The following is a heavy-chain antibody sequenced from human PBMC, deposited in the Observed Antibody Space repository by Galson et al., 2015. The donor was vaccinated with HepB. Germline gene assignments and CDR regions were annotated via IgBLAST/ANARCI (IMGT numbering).Heavy chain of an antibody. Sequence: SVEVSCKASGYRFTNSYIHWVRRAPGQGLEWVGRIISSDGSTIYARKFLGRVTMTRDTSTSTIYLDLNSLRSEDTAIYYCARDGGNFNFDFWGQGTLITVPS. CDR2: IISSDGST. J-gene: IGHJ4*02. CDR3: ARDGGNFNFDF. D-gene: IGHD3-16*01. CDR1: GYRFTNSY. V-gene: IGHV1-46*01.